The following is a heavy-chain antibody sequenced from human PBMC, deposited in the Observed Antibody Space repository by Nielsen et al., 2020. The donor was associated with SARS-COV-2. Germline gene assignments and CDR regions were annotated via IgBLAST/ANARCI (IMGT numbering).Heavy chain of an antibody. V-gene: IGHV3-74*01. CDR1: GFTFSSYW. Sequence: GESLKISCAASGFTFSSYWMHWVRQAPGKGLVWVSRINSDGSSTSYADSVKGRFTISRDNAKNTLYLQMNSLRAEDTAVYYCAKAYDSSGYYDYYFDYWGQGTLVTVSS. CDR2: INSDGSST. J-gene: IGHJ4*02. CDR3: AKAYDSSGYYDYYFDY. D-gene: IGHD3-22*01.